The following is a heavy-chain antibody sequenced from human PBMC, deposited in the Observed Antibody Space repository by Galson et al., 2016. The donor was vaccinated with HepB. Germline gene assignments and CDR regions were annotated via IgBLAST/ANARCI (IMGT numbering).Heavy chain of an antibody. Sequence: SETQSLTCTVSGGSISSSFWTWIRQPPGKPLEWIGYISYDGRTNYNPSLNSRVTISADTSNNQFSLRLTSMTAADTAVYYCASRPGGASVYYGVFDYWGQGALVTVSS. D-gene: IGHD2-8*02. CDR1: GGSISSSF. CDR3: ASRPGGASVYYGVFDY. CDR2: ISYDGRT. V-gene: IGHV4-59*12. J-gene: IGHJ4*02.